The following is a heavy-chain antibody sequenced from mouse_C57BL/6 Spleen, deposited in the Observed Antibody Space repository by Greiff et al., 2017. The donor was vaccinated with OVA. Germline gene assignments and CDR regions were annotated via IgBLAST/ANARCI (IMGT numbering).Heavy chain of an antibody. Sequence: EVKLVESGPGLVKPSQSLSLTCSVTGYSITSGYYWNWIRQFPGNKLEWMGYISYDGSNNYNPSLKNRISITRDTSKNQFFLKLNSVTTEDTATYYCARDGGGYSYFDVWGTGTTVTVSS. J-gene: IGHJ1*03. D-gene: IGHD1-1*02. CDR3: ARDGGGYSYFDV. V-gene: IGHV3-6*01. CDR2: ISYDGSN. CDR1: GYSITSGYY.